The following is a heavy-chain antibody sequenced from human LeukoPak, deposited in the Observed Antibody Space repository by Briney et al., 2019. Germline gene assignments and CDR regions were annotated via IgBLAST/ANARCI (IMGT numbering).Heavy chain of an antibody. CDR3: ARVMGGCDPDDAFDI. D-gene: IGHD5-12*01. J-gene: IGHJ3*02. Sequence: GGSLRLSCAASGFTFSGYAMHWVRQAPGKGLEWVAVISYDGSNKYYADSVKGRFTISRDNSKNTLYLQMSTLRAEDTAVYYCARVMGGCDPDDAFDIWGQGTVVTVSS. CDR2: ISYDGSNK. V-gene: IGHV3-30*04. CDR1: GFTFSGYA.